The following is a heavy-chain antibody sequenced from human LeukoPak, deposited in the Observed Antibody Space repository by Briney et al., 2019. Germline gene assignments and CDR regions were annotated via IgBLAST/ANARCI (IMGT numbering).Heavy chain of an antibody. CDR2: ISDSGSIT. V-gene: IGHV3-23*01. CDR1: GFAFSTLA. Sequence: QTGGSLRLSCAASGFAFSTLAMGWVRQAPGKGLEWVAVISDSGSITYYADSVKGRFTISRDNSKNTLFLQMNSLGAEDTAVYYCAKDARRTNGWYFFDYWGQGTLVTVSS. D-gene: IGHD6-19*01. CDR3: AKDARRTNGWYFFDY. J-gene: IGHJ4*02.